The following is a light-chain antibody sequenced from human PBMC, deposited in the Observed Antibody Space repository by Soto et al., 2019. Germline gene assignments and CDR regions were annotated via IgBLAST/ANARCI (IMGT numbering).Light chain of an antibody. J-gene: IGLJ1*01. Sequence: QSVLTQPASVSGSPGQSITISCTGTSSDVGAYNYVSWYQQYPGKAPKVIIFEVRKRPSGVSNRFSGSKSGDTASLTISGLQAEDEADYHCSSLTTSFTYVFGTGTKVTVL. CDR1: SSDVGAYNY. V-gene: IGLV2-14*01. CDR3: SSLTTSFTYV. CDR2: EVR.